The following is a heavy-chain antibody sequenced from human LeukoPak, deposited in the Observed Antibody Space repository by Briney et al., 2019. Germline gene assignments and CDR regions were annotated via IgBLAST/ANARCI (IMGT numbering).Heavy chain of an antibody. CDR2: IWYDGSNK. Sequence: SGGSLRLSCAASGFTFSSYGMHWVRQAPGKGLEWVAVIWYDGSNKYYADSVKGRFTISRDNSKNTLYLQMTSLRAEDTAVYYCAKDRVTAAGYYFDYWGQGTLVTVSS. D-gene: IGHD6-13*01. CDR1: GFTFSSYG. V-gene: IGHV3-30*02. J-gene: IGHJ4*02. CDR3: AKDRVTAAGYYFDY.